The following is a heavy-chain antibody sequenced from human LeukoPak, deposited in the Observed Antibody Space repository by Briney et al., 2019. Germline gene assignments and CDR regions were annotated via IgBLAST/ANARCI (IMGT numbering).Heavy chain of an antibody. V-gene: IGHV1-18*01. D-gene: IGHD5-18*01. CDR2: ISAYNGNT. CDR3: AGDLRGYSYGPKYFDY. CDR1: GYTFTSYG. Sequence: ASVKVSCKASGYTFTSYGISWVRQAPGQGLEWMGWISAYNGNTNYAQKLQGRVTMTTDTSTSTAYMELRSLRSDATAVYYCAGDLRGYSYGPKYFDYWGQGTLVTVSS. J-gene: IGHJ4*02.